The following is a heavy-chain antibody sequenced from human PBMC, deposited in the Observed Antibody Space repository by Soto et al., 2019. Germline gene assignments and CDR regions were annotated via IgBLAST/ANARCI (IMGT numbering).Heavy chain of an antibody. Sequence: SETLSLTCTVSGGSISSGDYYWSWIRQPPGKGLEWIGYIYYSGSTYHNPSLKSRVTISVDTSKNQFSLKLSSVTAADTAVYYCAREITDSSGTGFDYWGQGTLVTVSS. CDR1: GGSISSGDYY. D-gene: IGHD3-22*01. CDR2: IYYSGST. J-gene: IGHJ4*02. V-gene: IGHV4-30-4*01. CDR3: AREITDSSGTGFDY.